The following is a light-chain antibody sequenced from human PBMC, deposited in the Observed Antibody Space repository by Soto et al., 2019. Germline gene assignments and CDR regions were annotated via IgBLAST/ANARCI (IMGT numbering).Light chain of an antibody. V-gene: IGKV1-5*03. CDR1: QSISSW. J-gene: IGKJ1*01. CDR2: KAS. CDR3: QQYNNYLWT. Sequence: EIQMTQSPSTLSASVGDTVTITCRASQSISSWLAWYQQKPGKAPKLLIYKASTLESGVPSRFSGSGSGTDFTLTISSLQPDDFATYYCQQYNNYLWTFGQGTKVEIK.